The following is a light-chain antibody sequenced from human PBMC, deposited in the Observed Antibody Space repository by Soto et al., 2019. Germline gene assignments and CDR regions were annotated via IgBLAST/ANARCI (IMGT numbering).Light chain of an antibody. CDR2: GNS. CDR1: SSNIGAGYD. J-gene: IGLJ2*01. CDR3: QSYDSSLSVV. Sequence: QSVLTQPPSVSGAPGQRVTISCTGSSSNIGAGYDVHWYHQLPGTAPKLLISGNSNRPSGVPDRFSGSKSGTSASLAITGLQAEDEADYYCQSYDSSLSVVFGGGTKLTVL. V-gene: IGLV1-40*01.